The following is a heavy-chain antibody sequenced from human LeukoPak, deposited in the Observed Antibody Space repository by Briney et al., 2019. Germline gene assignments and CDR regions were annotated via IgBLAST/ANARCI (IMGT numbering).Heavy chain of an antibody. Sequence: GGSLRLSCAASGFTFSSYAMSWVRQAPGKGLEWVSAISGSGGSTYYADSVKGRFTISRDNSKNTLYLQMNSLRAEDTAVYYCASIIVVVVAAGYFDYWGQGTLVTVSS. CDR3: ASIIVVVVAAGYFDY. D-gene: IGHD2-15*01. V-gene: IGHV3-23*01. CDR2: ISGSGGST. J-gene: IGHJ4*02. CDR1: GFTFSSYA.